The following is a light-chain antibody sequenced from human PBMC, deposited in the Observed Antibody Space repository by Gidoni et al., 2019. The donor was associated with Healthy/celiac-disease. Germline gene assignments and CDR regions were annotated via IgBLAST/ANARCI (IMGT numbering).Light chain of an antibody. CDR1: SSNIGSNY. Sequence: QSVLTQPPSASGTPGQRVPISCSGSSSNIGSNYVYWYQQLPGTAPNLLIYRNTQRPSGVPDRFSGSKSGTSASLAISGLRSEDEADYYCAAWDDSLSGLWVFGGGTKLTVL. J-gene: IGLJ3*02. CDR3: AAWDDSLSGLWV. V-gene: IGLV1-47*01. CDR2: RNT.